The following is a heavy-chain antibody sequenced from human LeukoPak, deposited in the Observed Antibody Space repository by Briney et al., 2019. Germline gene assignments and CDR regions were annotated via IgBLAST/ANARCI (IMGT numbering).Heavy chain of an antibody. CDR3: ARDGRYCSSTSCYIDDYYYYGMDV. D-gene: IGHD2-2*01. J-gene: IGHJ6*02. Sequence: GGSLRLSYAASGFTFDDYGMSWVRQAPGKGLEWVSGINWNGGSTGYADSVKGRFTISRDNAKNSLYLQMNSLRAEDTALYHCARDGRYCSSTSCYIDDYYYYGMDVWGQGTTVTVSS. CDR1: GFTFDDYG. V-gene: IGHV3-20*01. CDR2: INWNGGST.